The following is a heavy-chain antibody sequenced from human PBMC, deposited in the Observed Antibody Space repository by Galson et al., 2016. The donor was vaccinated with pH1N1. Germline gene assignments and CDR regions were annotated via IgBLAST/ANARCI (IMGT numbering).Heavy chain of an antibody. CDR1: GGSFSTFH. Sequence: ETLSLTCAVYGGSFSTFHWSWIRQSPGKGLEWIGEIHRSGSTNYNPSLKSRVTISIDTSKSQFSLKMATVTAADTAVYFCARESLEWLIISGHRVQLNWFDPWGQGTLVTVSS. CDR3: ARESLEWLIISGHRVQLNWFDP. J-gene: IGHJ5*02. V-gene: IGHV4-34*01. CDR2: IHRSGST. D-gene: IGHD3-3*01.